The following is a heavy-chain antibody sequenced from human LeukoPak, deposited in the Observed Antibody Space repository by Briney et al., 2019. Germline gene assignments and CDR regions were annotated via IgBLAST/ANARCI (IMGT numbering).Heavy chain of an antibody. CDR2: IYHSGST. D-gene: IGHD1-26*01. CDR1: GGSISSSNW. CDR3: ARSTAVVGAKIDY. Sequence: PSETLSLTCAVSGGSISSSNWWSWVRQPPGKGLEWIGEIYHSGSTNYNPSLKSRVTISVDKSKNQFSLKLSSVTAADTAVYYCARSTAVVGAKIDYWGQGTLVTVSS. J-gene: IGHJ4*02. V-gene: IGHV4-4*02.